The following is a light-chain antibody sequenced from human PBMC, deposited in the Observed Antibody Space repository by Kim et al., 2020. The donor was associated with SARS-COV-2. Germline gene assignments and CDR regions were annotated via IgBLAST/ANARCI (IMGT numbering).Light chain of an antibody. CDR2: NVF. CDR1: QSITSG. CDR3: QQHNGY. V-gene: IGKV1-5*03. J-gene: IGKJ4*01. Sequence: TLSASVGDTVTITCRASQSITSGFAWYQQKPGKAPKLLIYNVFNLDSGVPSRFSGSGSGTQFTLTISSLQPDDFATYYCQQHNGYFGGGTKVDIK.